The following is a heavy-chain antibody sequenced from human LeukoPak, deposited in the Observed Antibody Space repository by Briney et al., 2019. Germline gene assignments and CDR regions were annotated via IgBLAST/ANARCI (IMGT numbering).Heavy chain of an antibody. CDR3: ARSRRLVGATATPGYFQH. CDR2: INAGNGNT. Sequence: ASVKVSCKASGYTFTSYAMHWVRQAPGQRLEWMGWINAGNGNTKYSQKFQGRVTITRDTSASTAYMELSSLRSEDTAVYYCARSRRLVGATATPGYFQHWGQGTLVTVSS. V-gene: IGHV1-3*01. D-gene: IGHD1-26*01. J-gene: IGHJ1*01. CDR1: GYTFTSYA.